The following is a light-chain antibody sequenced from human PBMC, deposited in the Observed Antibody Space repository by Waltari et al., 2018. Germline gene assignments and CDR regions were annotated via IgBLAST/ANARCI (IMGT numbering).Light chain of an antibody. V-gene: IGKV1-9*01. CDR3: QQLNIYPHT. Sequence: DIQLTQSPSFLSASVGDRVAITCRASQGICSYLAWYQQRPGTAPKLLISAASTLQSGVPSRFSGSGSGTEFTLTISSLQPEDFATYYCQQLNIYPHTFGQGTKVEIK. J-gene: IGKJ2*01. CDR2: AAS. CDR1: QGICSY.